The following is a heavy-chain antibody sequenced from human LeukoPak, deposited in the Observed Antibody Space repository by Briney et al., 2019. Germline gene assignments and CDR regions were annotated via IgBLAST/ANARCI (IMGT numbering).Heavy chain of an antibody. J-gene: IGHJ4*02. V-gene: IGHV4-39*01. Sequence: SETLSLTCTVSGGSISSSSYYWGWIRQPPGKGLEWIGTIYYSGSTYYNPSLKSRVTISVDTSKNQFSLKLSSVTAADTAVYYCARVASFYAPWYFDYWGQGTLVTVSS. CDR3: ARVASFYAPWYFDY. D-gene: IGHD2-2*01. CDR1: GGSISSSSYY. CDR2: IYYSGST.